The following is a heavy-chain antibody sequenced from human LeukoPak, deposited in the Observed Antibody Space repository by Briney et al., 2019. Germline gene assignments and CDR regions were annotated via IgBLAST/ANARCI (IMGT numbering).Heavy chain of an antibody. Sequence: ASVKVSCKASGYTFTSYAMHWVRQAPGQRLEWMGWINAGNGNTKYSQEFQGRVTITRDTSASTAYMELSSLSSEDMAVYYCHLTMGGGVDYWGQGTLVTVSS. CDR1: GYTFTSYA. CDR3: HLTMGGGVDY. V-gene: IGHV1-3*03. D-gene: IGHD3-16*01. CDR2: INAGNGNT. J-gene: IGHJ4*02.